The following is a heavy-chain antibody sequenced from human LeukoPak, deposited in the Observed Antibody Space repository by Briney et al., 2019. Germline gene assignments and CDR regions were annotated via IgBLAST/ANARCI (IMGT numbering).Heavy chain of an antibody. J-gene: IGHJ5*02. V-gene: IGHV1-69*04. CDR2: IIPILGIA. Sequence: SVKVSCKASGGTFSSYAISWVRQAPGQGLEWMGRIIPILGIANYAQKFQGRVTITADKSTSTAYMEPSSLRSEDTAVYYCARDIVVVPAAMGVPGSNWFDPWGQGTLVTVSS. D-gene: IGHD2-2*01. CDR1: GGTFSSYA. CDR3: ARDIVVVPAAMGVPGSNWFDP.